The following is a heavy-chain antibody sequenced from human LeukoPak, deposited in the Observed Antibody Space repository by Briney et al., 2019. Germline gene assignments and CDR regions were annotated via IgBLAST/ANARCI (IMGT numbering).Heavy chain of an antibody. CDR3: ASDRYDVFTGYNPLGAIDI. J-gene: IGHJ3*02. V-gene: IGHV3-74*01. D-gene: IGHD3-9*01. Sequence: GGSLRLSCVASGFTLTNYWMHWVRQAPGKGLVWVSRMNIDGSSKTYADSVKGRFTISRDNAKNTLYLQMNSLRAEDTAVYYCASDRYDVFTGYNPLGAIDIWGQGTLVTVSS. CDR1: GFTLTNYW. CDR2: MNIDGSSK.